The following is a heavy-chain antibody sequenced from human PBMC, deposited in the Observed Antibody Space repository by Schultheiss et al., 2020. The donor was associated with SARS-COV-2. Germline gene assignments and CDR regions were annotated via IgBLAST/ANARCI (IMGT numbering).Heavy chain of an antibody. Sequence: GSLRLSCAVHGGSFSGYYRGWIRQPPRKGLEWIGELNHSGSTNYNSSLKSRVTISLDTSKNQFSLKLSSVTAADTAVYYCARFINMVVAATHNWFDPWGQGTLVTVSS. J-gene: IGHJ5*02. CDR3: ARFINMVVAATHNWFDP. D-gene: IGHD2-15*01. CDR2: LNHSGST. V-gene: IGHV4-34*01. CDR1: GGSFSGYY.